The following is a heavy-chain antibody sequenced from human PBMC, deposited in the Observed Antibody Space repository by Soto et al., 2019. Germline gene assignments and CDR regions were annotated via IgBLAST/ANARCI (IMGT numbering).Heavy chain of an antibody. D-gene: IGHD5-18*01. CDR3: ARGGDGYSYGYDYYYYMDV. J-gene: IGHJ6*03. CDR2: IYYSGST. Sequence: SETLSLTCTVSGGSISSYYWSWIRQPPGKGLEWIGYIYYSGSTNYNPSLKSRVTISVDTSKNQFSLKLSSVTAADTAVYYCARGGDGYSYGYDYYYYMDVWGKGTTVTVSS. CDR1: GGSISSYY. V-gene: IGHV4-59*12.